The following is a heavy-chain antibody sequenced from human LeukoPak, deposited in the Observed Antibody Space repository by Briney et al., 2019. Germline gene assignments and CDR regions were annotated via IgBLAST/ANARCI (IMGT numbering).Heavy chain of an antibody. CDR3: AKDTIAAGGGGAFDI. V-gene: IGHV3-30*02. D-gene: IGHD6-13*01. J-gene: IGHJ3*02. Sequence: GGSLRLSCAASGFTLSGFGMHWVRQAPGKGLEWVAFIQHDSGKTYYADSVKGRFTISRDNAKNSLYLQMNSLRAEDMALYYCAKDTIAAGGGGAFDIWGQGTMVTVSS. CDR2: IQHDSGKT. CDR1: GFTLSGFG.